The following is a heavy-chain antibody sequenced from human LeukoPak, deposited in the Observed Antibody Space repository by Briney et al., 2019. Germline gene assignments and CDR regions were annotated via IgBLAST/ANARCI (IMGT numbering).Heavy chain of an antibody. CDR3: AGISSNPEGYYYGMDV. D-gene: IGHD3-3*02. J-gene: IGHJ6*02. Sequence: PGGSLRLSCAASGFTFSSYAMSWVRQAPGKGLEWVSAISGSGGSTYYADSVKGRFTISRDNSKNTLYLQMNSLRAEDTAVYYCAGISSNPEGYYYGMDVWGQGTTVTVSS. CDR2: ISGSGGST. CDR1: GFTFSSYA. V-gene: IGHV3-23*01.